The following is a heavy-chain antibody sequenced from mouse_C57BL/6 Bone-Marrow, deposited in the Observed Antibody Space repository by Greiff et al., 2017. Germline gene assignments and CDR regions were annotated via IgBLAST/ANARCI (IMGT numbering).Heavy chain of an antibody. J-gene: IGHJ4*01. V-gene: IGHV1-63*01. CDR1: GYTFTNYW. CDR3: ARTGYGSSHYAMDY. D-gene: IGHD1-1*01. CDR2: IYPGGGYT. Sequence: VKLMESGAELVRPGTSVKMSCKASGYTFTNYWIGWAKQRPGHGLEWIGDIYPGGGYTNYNEKFKGKATLTADKSSSTAYMQFSSLTSEDSAIYYGARTGYGSSHYAMDYWGQGTSVTVSS.